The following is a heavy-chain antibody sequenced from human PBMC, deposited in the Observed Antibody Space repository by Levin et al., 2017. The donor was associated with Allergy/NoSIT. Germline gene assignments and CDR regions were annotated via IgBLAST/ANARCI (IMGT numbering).Heavy chain of an antibody. J-gene: IGHJ4*02. CDR2: IKQDGSEK. CDR3: ARGTSCYNY. D-gene: IGHD2-2*02. CDR1: RFTFSSYW. V-gene: IGHV3-7*01. Sequence: LSLTCAASRFTFSSYWMSWVRQAPGKGLEWVANIKQDGSEKYYVDSVKGRFTISRDNAKNSLYLQMNSLRAEDTAVYYCARGTSCYNYWGQGTLVTVSS.